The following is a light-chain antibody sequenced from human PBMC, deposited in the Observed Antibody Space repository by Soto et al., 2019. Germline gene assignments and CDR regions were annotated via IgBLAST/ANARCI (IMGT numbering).Light chain of an antibody. V-gene: IGKV1-33*01. CDR1: QDISNY. CDR2: DAS. CDR3: QQYDKLPYT. J-gene: IGKJ2*01. Sequence: DIQMTQSQSSLSASVGDRVTITCQASQDISNYLNWYQQKPGKAPRLLIYDASNLKTGVPSRVSGTGSGTDFTFTIRVLQPEDIETYYCQQYDKLPYTFGQGTKLQIK.